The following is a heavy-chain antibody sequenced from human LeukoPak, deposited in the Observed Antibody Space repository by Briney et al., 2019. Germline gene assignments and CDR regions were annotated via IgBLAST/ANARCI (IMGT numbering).Heavy chain of an antibody. V-gene: IGHV4-4*07. CDR1: GGSISSYY. CDR3: ARGGSGWYGNYFDY. Sequence: SETLSLTCTVSGGSISSYYWSRIRQPAGKGLEWIGRIYTIGSTNYNPSLKSRVTMSVDTSKNQFSPKLSSVTAADTAVYYCARGGSGWYGNYFDYWGQGTLVTVSS. CDR2: IYTIGST. J-gene: IGHJ4*02. D-gene: IGHD6-19*01.